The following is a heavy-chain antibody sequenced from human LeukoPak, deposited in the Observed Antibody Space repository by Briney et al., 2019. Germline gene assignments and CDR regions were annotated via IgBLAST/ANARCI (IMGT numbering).Heavy chain of an antibody. CDR2: ISVYKGNT. V-gene: IGHV1-18*01. D-gene: IGHD2-15*01. Sequence: ASVTVSFKSSDYTFTKYGVSWVRQPPGKGLAWMGCISVYKGNTNYVQKFQGRVTMTTDTSTSTAYMELRSLRSDDTAVYYCARHRYCSGDRCERWGAFDIWGQGTMVTVSS. CDR1: DYTFTKYG. CDR3: ARHRYCSGDRCERWGAFDI. J-gene: IGHJ3*02.